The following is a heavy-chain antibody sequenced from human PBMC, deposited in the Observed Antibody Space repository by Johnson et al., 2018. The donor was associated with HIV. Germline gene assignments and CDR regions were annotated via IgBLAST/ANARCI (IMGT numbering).Heavy chain of an antibody. V-gene: IGHV3-13*05. CDR2: IGTAGDP. D-gene: IGHD1-26*01. CDR3: ASDGWELLGVAAFDI. CDR1: EFTFSNYD. J-gene: IGHJ3*02. Sequence: VQLVESGGGLVQPGGSLRLSCAASEFTFSNYDMHWVRQPTRKSLEWVSTIGTAGDPYYPGSVKGRFTISRDNSKNTLYLQMNSLRPEDTAVYYCASDGWELLGVAAFDIWGQGTMVTVSS.